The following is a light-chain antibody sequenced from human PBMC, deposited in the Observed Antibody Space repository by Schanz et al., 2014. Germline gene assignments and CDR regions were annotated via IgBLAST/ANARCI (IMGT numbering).Light chain of an antibody. CDR1: QSVSTY. V-gene: IGKV3-11*01. J-gene: IGKJ2*03. CDR2: DAS. CDR3: QQRSNWPPMYS. Sequence: EIVLTQSPATLSLSPGERATLSCRASQSVSTYLAWYQQKPGQAPRLLIYDASNRATGIPDRFSGSGSGTDFTLTISSLEAEDFAVYYCQQRSNWPPMYSFGQGTKLEIK.